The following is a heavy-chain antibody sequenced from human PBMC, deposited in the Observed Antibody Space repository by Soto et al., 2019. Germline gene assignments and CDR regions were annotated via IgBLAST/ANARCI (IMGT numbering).Heavy chain of an antibody. Sequence: SLRLSCAASGFTFSSYAMHWVRQAPGKGLEWVAVISYDGSSKYYADSVKGRFTISRDNSKSTMYLQMNSLKAEDTAVYYCASRRLGVVNYNYGMDVCGQRTTVTVSS. CDR3: ASRRLGVVNYNYGMDV. D-gene: IGHD2-21*01. J-gene: IGHJ6*02. V-gene: IGHV3-30-3*01. CDR2: ISYDGSSK. CDR1: GFTFSSYA.